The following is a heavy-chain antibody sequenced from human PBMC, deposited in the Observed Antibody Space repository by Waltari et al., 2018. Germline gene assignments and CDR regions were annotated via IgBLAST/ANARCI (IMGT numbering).Heavy chain of an antibody. CDR1: GFTFKNFA. CDR3: AKRWAIYYFEY. Sequence: EVQLVESGGGLVQPGGSLRLSCAASGFTFKNFAMSWVRQAPGKGLEWVSTITESWDTFYADSGKGRFATSRDNYKNTLSLQMNSLRAEDTAVYYCAKRWAIYYFEYWGQGNLVTVSS. D-gene: IGHD3-9*01. V-gene: IGHV3-23*04. CDR2: ITESWDT. J-gene: IGHJ4*02.